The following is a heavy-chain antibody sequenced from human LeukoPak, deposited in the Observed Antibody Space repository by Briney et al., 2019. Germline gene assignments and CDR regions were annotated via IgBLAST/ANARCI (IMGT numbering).Heavy chain of an antibody. Sequence: SETLSLTCTVSGGSISGYYWYWIRQPPGKGPEWIGNMYYSGSTNYNPSLKSRVTISVDTSKNQFSLKLRSVTAADTAVYFCAGRPITISTAFFYWGQGTLVTVSS. CDR2: MYYSGST. D-gene: IGHD1-20*01. CDR1: GGSISGYY. V-gene: IGHV4-59*01. J-gene: IGHJ4*02. CDR3: AGRPITISTAFFY.